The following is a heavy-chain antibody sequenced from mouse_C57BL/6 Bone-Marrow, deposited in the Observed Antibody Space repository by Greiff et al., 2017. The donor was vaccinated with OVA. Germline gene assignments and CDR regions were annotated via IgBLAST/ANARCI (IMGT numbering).Heavy chain of an antibody. J-gene: IGHJ4*01. V-gene: IGHV3-6*01. CDR2: ISYDGSN. D-gene: IGHD3-3*01. CDR1: GYSITSGYY. Sequence: DVQLQESGPGLVKPSQSLSLTCSVTGYSITSGYYWNWIRQFPGNKLEWMGYISYDGSNNYNPSLKSRISITRDTSKNQFFLKLNSVTTEDTATYYCARGAGAGYAMDYWGKGTSVTVSS. CDR3: ARGAGAGYAMDY.